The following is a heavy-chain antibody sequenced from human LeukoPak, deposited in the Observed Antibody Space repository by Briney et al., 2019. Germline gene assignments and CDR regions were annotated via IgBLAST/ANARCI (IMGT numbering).Heavy chain of an antibody. D-gene: IGHD6-13*01. V-gene: IGHV1-24*01. CDR3: ARGYLAAAGRTTKWRSEKNFDY. Sequence: ASVKVSCKVSGYTLTELSMHWVRQAPGKGLEWMGGFDPEDGETIYAQKFQGRVTMTEDTSTDTAYMELSSLRSEDTAVYYCARGYLAAAGRTTKWRSEKNFDYWGQGTLVTVSS. CDR1: GYTLTELS. J-gene: IGHJ4*02. CDR2: FDPEDGET.